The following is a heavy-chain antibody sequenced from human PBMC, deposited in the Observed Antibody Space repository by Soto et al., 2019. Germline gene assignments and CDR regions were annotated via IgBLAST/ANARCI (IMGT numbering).Heavy chain of an antibody. CDR3: AKDKGYNWNLVGRDPSNWFDP. Sequence: GGSLRLSCAASGFTFSSYAMSWVRQAPGKGLEWVSAISGSGGSTYYADSVKGRFTISRDNSKNTLYLQMNSLRAEDTAVYYCAKDKGYNWNLVGRDPSNWFDPWGQGTLVTVSS. J-gene: IGHJ5*02. CDR2: ISGSGGST. D-gene: IGHD1-20*01. CDR1: GFTFSSYA. V-gene: IGHV3-23*01.